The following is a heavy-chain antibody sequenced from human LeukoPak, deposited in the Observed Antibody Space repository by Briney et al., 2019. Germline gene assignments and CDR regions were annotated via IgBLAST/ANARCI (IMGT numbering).Heavy chain of an antibody. D-gene: IGHD3-22*01. CDR1: GFTVSSNY. CDR2: IKQDGGEK. CDR3: AKDREDYYYDSSGYPYYFDY. J-gene: IGHJ4*02. Sequence: GGSLRLSCAALGFTVSSNYMSWVRQAPGKGLEWVANIKQDGGEKYYVGSVKGRFTISRDNSKNTLYLQMNSLRAEDTAVYYCAKDREDYYYDSSGYPYYFDYWGQGTLVTVSS. V-gene: IGHV3-7*01.